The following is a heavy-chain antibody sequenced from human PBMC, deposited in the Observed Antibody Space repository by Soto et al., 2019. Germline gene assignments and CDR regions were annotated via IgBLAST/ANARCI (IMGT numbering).Heavy chain of an antibody. CDR1: GFTFSSYA. Sequence: EVQLLESGGGLVQPGGSLRLSCAASGFTFSSYAMSWVRQAPGKGLEWVSAISGSGGSTYYADSVKGRFTISRDNSKNTLYLQMNSLRAEDTAVYYCAKDKGCSSTSCHDPFDPWGQGTLVTVSS. CDR3: AKDKGCSSTSCHDPFDP. CDR2: ISGSGGST. J-gene: IGHJ5*02. D-gene: IGHD2-2*01. V-gene: IGHV3-23*01.